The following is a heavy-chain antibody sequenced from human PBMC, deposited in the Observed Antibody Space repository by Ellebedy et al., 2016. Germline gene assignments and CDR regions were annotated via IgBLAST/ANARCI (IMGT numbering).Heavy chain of an antibody. D-gene: IGHD3-16*01. CDR2: IKIKTDGGTT. J-gene: IGHJ4*02. CDR3: TTDHRAPPNYDYVWAAQN. V-gene: IGHV3-15*01. CDR1: GFTFSNAW. Sequence: GGSLRLXXAASGFTFSNAWMSWVRQAPGKGLEWVGRIKIKTDGGTTDYAAPVKGRFTISRDDSKNTLYLQMNSLKTEDTAVYYCTTDHRAPPNYDYVWAAQNWGQGTLVTVSS.